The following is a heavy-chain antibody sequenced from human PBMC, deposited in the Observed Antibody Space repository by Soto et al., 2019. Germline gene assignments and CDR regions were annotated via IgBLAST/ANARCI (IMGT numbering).Heavy chain of an antibody. Sequence: QVQLQESGPGLVNPSQTLSLTCTVSGGSISSGGYYWSWIRQHPGKGLEWIGYIYYSGSTYYNQSLKSRVTISVDTSKNQFSLKLSSVTAADTAVYYCASSPGGYGFLEWFDPWGQGTLVTVSS. CDR3: ASSPGGYGFLEWFDP. CDR2: IYYSGST. J-gene: IGHJ5*02. CDR1: GGSISSGGYY. V-gene: IGHV4-31*03. D-gene: IGHD3-3*01.